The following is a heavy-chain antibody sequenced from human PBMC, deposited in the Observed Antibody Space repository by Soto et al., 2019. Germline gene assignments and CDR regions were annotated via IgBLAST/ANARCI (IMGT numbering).Heavy chain of an antibody. CDR3: ARVPDSSLGTMDV. V-gene: IGHV5-51*01. D-gene: IGHD6-19*01. J-gene: IGHJ6*02. CDR1: GYSFTTYW. CDR2: MFPGDSDT. Sequence: GESLKISCRGSGYSFTTYWIGWVRQLPGQGLEWMGVMFPGDSDTRYSPSFQGQVTMSADPSTNTAYLEWSSLKAADSAMYYCARVPDSSLGTMDVWGQGTTVTVSS.